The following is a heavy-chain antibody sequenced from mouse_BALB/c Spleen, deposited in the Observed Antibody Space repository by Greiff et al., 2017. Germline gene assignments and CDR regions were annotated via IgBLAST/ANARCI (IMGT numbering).Heavy chain of an antibody. V-gene: IGHV5-6-3*01. Sequence: EVQVVESGGGLVQPGGSLKLSCAASGFTFSSYGMSWVRQTPDKRLELVATINSNGGSTYYPDSVKGRFTISRDNAKNTLYLQMSSLKSEDTAMYYWATYDSDVSAWFAYWGQGTLVTVSA. CDR2: INSNGGST. CDR3: ATYDSDVSAWFAY. J-gene: IGHJ3*01. D-gene: IGHD2-4*01. CDR1: GFTFSSYG.